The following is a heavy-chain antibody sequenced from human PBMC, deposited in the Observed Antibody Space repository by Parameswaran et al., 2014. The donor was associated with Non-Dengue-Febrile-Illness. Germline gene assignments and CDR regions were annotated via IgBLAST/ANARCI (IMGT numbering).Heavy chain of an antibody. Sequence: VRQMPGKGLEWVSTVSKSGVSTYYADSVKGRFTISRDNSKNTLYLQLNSLRTEDTAMYYCAKLQGITGWSFDSWGQGTLVTVSS. CDR2: VSKSGVST. CDR3: AKLQGITGWSFDS. D-gene: IGHD6-19*01. V-gene: IGHV3-23*01. J-gene: IGHJ4*02.